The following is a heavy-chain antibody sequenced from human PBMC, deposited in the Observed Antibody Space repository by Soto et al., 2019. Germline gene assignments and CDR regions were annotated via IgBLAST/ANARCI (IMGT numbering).Heavy chain of an antibody. D-gene: IGHD3-10*01. CDR1: GFTFSSYS. V-gene: IGHV3-23*01. Sequence: GGSLRLSCAASGFTFSSYSMNWVRQAPGKGLEWVSAISGSGGSTYYADSVKGRFTISRDNSKNTLYLQMNSLRAEDTAVYYCAKDNTVRGVIILLFDYWGQGTLVTVSS. CDR2: ISGSGGST. J-gene: IGHJ4*02. CDR3: AKDNTVRGVIILLFDY.